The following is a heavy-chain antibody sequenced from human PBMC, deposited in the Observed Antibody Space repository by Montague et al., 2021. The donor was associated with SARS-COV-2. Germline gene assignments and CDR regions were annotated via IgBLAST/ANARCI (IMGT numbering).Heavy chain of an antibody. D-gene: IGHD3-10*01. CDR2: IYYSGST. Sequence: SETLSLTCAVSGGSISSSSYYWGRIRQPPGKGLVWIGSIYYSGSTNYNPSLKSRVTIYVATSKNQFSLKLSSVTAADTAVYYCARDLRRGFDPWGQGTLVTVSS. CDR3: ARDLRRGFDP. CDR1: GGSISSSSYY. V-gene: IGHV4-39*07. J-gene: IGHJ5*02.